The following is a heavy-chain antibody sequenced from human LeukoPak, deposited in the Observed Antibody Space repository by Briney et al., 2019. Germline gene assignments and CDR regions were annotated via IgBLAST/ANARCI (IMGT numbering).Heavy chain of an antibody. D-gene: IGHD4-23*01. J-gene: IGHJ4*02. CDR1: GFTFSNAW. Sequence: GGSLRLSCAASGFTFSNAWMSWVRQAPGKGLEWVGRIKSKTDGGTTDYAAPVKGRFTISRDDSKNTLYLQMNSLKTEDTAVYYCTPNYPTVVPQLGYWGQGTLVTVSS. CDR3: TPNYPTVVPQLGY. V-gene: IGHV3-15*01. CDR2: IKSKTDGGTT.